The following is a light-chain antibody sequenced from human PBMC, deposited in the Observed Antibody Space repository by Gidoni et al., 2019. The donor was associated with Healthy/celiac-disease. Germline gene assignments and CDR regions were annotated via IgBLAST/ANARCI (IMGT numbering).Light chain of an antibody. CDR2: DAS. V-gene: IGKV3-11*01. Sequence: EIVLTQSPATLSLSPGERATLSCRASQSVSSYLAWYQQKPGQAPRLLIYDASNRATGIPARFSGSGSGTDFTLTISSLEPEDFAVYYCQQRSNWLFTFXXXTRLEIK. CDR1: QSVSSY. CDR3: QQRSNWLFT. J-gene: IGKJ5*01.